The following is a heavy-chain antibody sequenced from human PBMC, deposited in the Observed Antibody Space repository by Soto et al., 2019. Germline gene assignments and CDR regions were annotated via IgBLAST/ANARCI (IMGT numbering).Heavy chain of an antibody. D-gene: IGHD1-26*01. CDR3: AKNQGLELVPFATVDWFDP. V-gene: IGHV3-23*01. CDR2: SSGSGFNK. J-gene: IGHJ5*02. Sequence: PGGSLRLSCAASGFIFENFGMSWVRQAPGKGLEWISSSSGSGFNKYHADSVKGRFTISRDNSKSTVYLELKNLSAEDTAVYHCAKNQGLELVPFATVDWFDPWGQGAVVTVYS. CDR1: GFIFENFG.